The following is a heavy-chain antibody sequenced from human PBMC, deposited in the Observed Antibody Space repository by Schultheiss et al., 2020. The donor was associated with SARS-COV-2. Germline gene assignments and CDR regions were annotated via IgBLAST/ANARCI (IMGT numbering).Heavy chain of an antibody. J-gene: IGHJ4*02. D-gene: IGHD6-19*01. CDR3: ARLRLASFDY. Sequence: SETLSLTCTVSGGSVSSGSYYWSWIRQPPGKGLEWIGYIYYSGSTNYNPSLKSRVTISVDTSKNQFSLKLSSVTAADTAVYYCARLRLASFDYWGQGTLVTVSS. V-gene: IGHV4-61*01. CDR1: GGSVSSGSYY. CDR2: IYYSGST.